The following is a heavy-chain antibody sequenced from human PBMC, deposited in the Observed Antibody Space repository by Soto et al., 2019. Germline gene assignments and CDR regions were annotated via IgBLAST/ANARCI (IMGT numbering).Heavy chain of an antibody. J-gene: IGHJ5*02. CDR3: ARRRGRCSDGVCYSWWFDP. D-gene: IGHD2-8*01. V-gene: IGHV5-51*01. CDR1: GGTFSERW. Sequence: GESLDLACRFSGGTFSERWVGCVLHTPDKGLEWIGFVFLGDSGARYSPAFQGQVAMSADRSGTYLQWSSLKASDTGIYYCARRRGRCSDGVCYSWWFDPWGQGTRVTVSS. CDR2: VFLGDSGA.